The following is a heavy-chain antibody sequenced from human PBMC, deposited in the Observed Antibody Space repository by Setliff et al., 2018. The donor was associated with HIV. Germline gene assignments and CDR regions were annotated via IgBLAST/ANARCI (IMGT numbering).Heavy chain of an antibody. D-gene: IGHD3-22*01. CDR3: ARSLVPSGYYYGRHAFDI. J-gene: IGHJ3*02. CDR2: VFYTGFA. CDR1: GDSIRGYY. Sequence: LSLTCTVSGDSIRGYYWSWIRQPPGKGLEWMGYVFYTGFAAYNPSLKSRLTISVDTSKNQFSLRVNSVTAADTAVYYCARSLVPSGYYYGRHAFDIWGQGTKVTVSS. V-gene: IGHV4-59*08.